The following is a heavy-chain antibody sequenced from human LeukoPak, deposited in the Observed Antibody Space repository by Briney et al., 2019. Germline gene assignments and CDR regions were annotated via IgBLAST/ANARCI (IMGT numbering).Heavy chain of an antibody. CDR1: SGSISSYY. J-gene: IGHJ3*02. CDR3: ARGKTYYDISKDAFDI. Sequence: SETLSLTCTLSSGSISSYYWSWIRHPPGKGLEWIGYIYYSGSTNYNPSLKSRVTISVDTSKNQFSLKLSSVTAADTAVYYCARGKTYYDISKDAFDIWGQGTMVTVSS. D-gene: IGHD3-22*01. V-gene: IGHV4-59*01. CDR2: IYYSGST.